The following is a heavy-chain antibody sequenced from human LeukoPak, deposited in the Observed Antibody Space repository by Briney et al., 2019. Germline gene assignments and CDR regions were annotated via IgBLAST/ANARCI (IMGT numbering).Heavy chain of an antibody. V-gene: IGHV4-59*01. Sequence: PSETLSLPCTVSDDYISHYYWSWIRQPPGKGLEWIGYIYHSGSTKYNPSLKSRVTISIDTSKHQFSLKLSSVTAADTAMYYCARGGDTSAWFDPWGQGTLVTVSS. J-gene: IGHJ5*02. CDR1: DDYISHYY. CDR3: ARGGDTSAWFDP. CDR2: IYHSGST. D-gene: IGHD2-2*01.